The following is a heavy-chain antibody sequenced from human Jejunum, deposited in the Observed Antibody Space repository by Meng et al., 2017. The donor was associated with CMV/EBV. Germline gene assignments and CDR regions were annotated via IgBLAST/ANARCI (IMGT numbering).Heavy chain of an antibody. D-gene: IGHD4-11*01. CDR3: ARDRDVNYGLCDY. Sequence: GGSVGSSTYYWGWIRQPPGKGLEWIGTISYSGSTCYTPSLKSRVTISVDTSKNRFSLRLSSVTAADTAVYYCARDRDVNYGLCDYWGQGTRVTVSS. V-gene: IGHV4-39*07. CDR2: ISYSGST. J-gene: IGHJ4*02. CDR1: GGSVGSSTYY.